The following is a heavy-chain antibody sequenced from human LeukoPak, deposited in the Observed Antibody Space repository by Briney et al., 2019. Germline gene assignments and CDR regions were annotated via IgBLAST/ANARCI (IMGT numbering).Heavy chain of an antibody. CDR3: AKDHDIVYAFDI. Sequence: PGGSLRLSCAASGFTFSSYGMHWVRQAPGKGLEWVAFIRYDGSNKYYADSVKGRFTISRDNSKNTLYLQMNSLRAEDTAVYYCAKDHDIVYAFDIWGQGTMVTVSS. CDR1: GFTFSSYG. CDR2: IRYDGSNK. V-gene: IGHV3-30*02. J-gene: IGHJ3*02. D-gene: IGHD2-15*01.